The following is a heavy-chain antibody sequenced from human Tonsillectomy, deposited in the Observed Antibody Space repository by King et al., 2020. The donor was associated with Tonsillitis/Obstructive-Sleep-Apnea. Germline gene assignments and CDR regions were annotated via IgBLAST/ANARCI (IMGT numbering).Heavy chain of an antibody. CDR3: AREGSFDAFDI. CDR2: VDYSGST. Sequence: QLQESGPGLVKPSETLSLTCTVSGGSISSYYWSWIRQPPGKGLECIGYVDYSGSTNYNPSLKSRVTISVDTSKNQFSLKLSSVTAADTAVYYCAREGSFDAFDIWGQGTMVAVSS. CDR1: GGSISSYY. J-gene: IGHJ3*02. V-gene: IGHV4-59*01.